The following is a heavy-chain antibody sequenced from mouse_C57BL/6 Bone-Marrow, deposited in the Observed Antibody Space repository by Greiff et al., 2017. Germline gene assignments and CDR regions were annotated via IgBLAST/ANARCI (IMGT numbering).Heavy chain of an antibody. J-gene: IGHJ4*01. V-gene: IGHV1-82*01. CDR1: GYAFSSSW. CDR3: ARSRWSYDMDY. D-gene: IGHD2-3*01. Sequence: VQLQQSGPELVKPGASVKLSCKASGYAFSSSWMHWVKQRPGKGLEWIGRIYPGDGDTNYTGKFKGKSTLTADKSSSTAYMQLSSLTSEDSAVYFGARSRWSYDMDYWGQGTSVTVSS. CDR2: IYPGDGDT.